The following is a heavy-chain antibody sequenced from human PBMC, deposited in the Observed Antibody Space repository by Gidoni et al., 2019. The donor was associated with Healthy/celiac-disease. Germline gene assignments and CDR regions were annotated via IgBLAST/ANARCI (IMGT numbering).Heavy chain of an antibody. CDR3: AGSLF. J-gene: IGHJ4*02. CDR1: AFLVANNY. Sequence: EVQLVESGGGLVQPGGSLRLSCAASAFLVANNYMTWVRQAPGKGPEWVSTIYSSGATNYADSVKGRFTISRDNSKNMLYLQMNSLRAEDTAVYYCAGSLFWGQGTLVTVSS. CDR2: IYSSGAT. V-gene: IGHV3-66*02.